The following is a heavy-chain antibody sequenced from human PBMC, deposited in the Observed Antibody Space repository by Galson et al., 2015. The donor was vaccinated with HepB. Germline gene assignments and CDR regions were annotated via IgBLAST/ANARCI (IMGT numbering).Heavy chain of an antibody. CDR2: IYPGDSDT. J-gene: IGHJ3*02. CDR1: GYSFTSYW. CDR3: ARHDRKSYDSSGYNDAFDI. Sequence: QSGAEVKKPGESLKISCKGSGYSFTSYWIGWVRQMPGKGLEWMGIIYPGDSDTRYSPSFQGQVTISADKSISTAYLQWSSLKASDTAMYYCARHDRKSYDSSGYNDAFDIWGQGTMVTVSS. D-gene: IGHD3-22*01. V-gene: IGHV5-51*01.